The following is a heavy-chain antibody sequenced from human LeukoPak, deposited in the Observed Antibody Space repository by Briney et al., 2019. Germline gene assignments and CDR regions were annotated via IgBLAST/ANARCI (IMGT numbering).Heavy chain of an antibody. V-gene: IGHV3-23*01. CDR3: AKELNYDILTGDY. CDR2: ISGSGGST. Sequence: AGGSLRLSCAASGFSFSSNSMNWVRQAPGKGLEWVSAISGSGGSTYYADSVKGRFTISRDNSKNTLYLQMNSLRAEDTAVYYCAKELNYDILTGDYWGQGTLVTVSS. D-gene: IGHD3-9*01. CDR1: GFSFSSNS. J-gene: IGHJ4*02.